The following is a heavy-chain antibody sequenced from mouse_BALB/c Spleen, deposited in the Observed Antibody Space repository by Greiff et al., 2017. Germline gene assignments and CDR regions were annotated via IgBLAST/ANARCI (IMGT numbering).Heavy chain of an antibody. Sequence: VQLKQSGAELVRSGASVKLSCTASGFNIKDYYMHWVKQRPEQGLEWIGWIAPENGDTEYAPKFQGKATMTADTSSNTAYLQLSSLTSEDTAVYCCKRGDYEDSLYAMDYWGQGTSVTVSS. CDR1: GFNIKDYY. CDR2: IAPENGDT. D-gene: IGHD2-4*01. J-gene: IGHJ4*01. V-gene: IGHV14-4*02. CDR3: KRGDYEDSLYAMDY.